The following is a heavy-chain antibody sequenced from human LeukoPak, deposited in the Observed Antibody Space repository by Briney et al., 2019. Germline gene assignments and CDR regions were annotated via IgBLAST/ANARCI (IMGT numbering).Heavy chain of an antibody. CDR1: GYTLTGYH. J-gene: IGHJ4*02. CDR3: ARDYCSSTSCLFDY. V-gene: IGHV1-2*06. D-gene: IGHD2-2*01. Sequence: ASVKVSCKASGYTLTGYHMHWVRQAPGQGLEWMGRINPNSGDTNYAQKFQGRVTMTRDTSISTAYMELSRLRSDDTAVYYCARDYCSSTSCLFDYWGQGTLVTVSS. CDR2: INPNSGDT.